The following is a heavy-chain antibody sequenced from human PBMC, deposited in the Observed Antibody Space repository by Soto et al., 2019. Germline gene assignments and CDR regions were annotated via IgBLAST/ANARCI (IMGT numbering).Heavy chain of an antibody. CDR2: ISAYNGNT. V-gene: IGHV1-18*01. Sequence: ASVKLSCKDSGYTFTSYGISWVRRAPGQGLEWMGWISAYNGNTNYAQKLQGRVPMTTDTSTSTAYMELRSLRSDDTAVYYCARTEGTYPSAFDIWGQGTMVTVSS. CDR3: ARTEGTYPSAFDI. CDR1: GYTFTSYG. J-gene: IGHJ3*02. D-gene: IGHD1-1*01.